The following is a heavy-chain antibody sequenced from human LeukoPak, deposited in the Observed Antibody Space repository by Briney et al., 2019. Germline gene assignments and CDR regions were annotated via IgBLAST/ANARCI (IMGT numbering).Heavy chain of an antibody. CDR2: ISYDGSNK. D-gene: IGHD3-22*01. CDR1: GFTFSSYA. J-gene: IGHJ4*02. V-gene: IGHV3-30-3*01. Sequence: PGGSLRLSCAASGFTFSSYAMHWVRQAPGKGLEWVAVISYDGSNKYYADSVKGRFTISRDNSKNTLYLQMNSLRADDTAVYYCVRGYYAGRGHHFEYWGQGTLVTVSS. CDR3: VRGYYAGRGHHFEY.